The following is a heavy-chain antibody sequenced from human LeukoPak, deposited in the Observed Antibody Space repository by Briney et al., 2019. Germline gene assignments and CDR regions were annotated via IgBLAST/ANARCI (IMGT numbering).Heavy chain of an antibody. CDR2: IGGSGGST. J-gene: IGHJ6*02. V-gene: IGHV3-23*01. Sequence: GGSLRLSCAASGFTFSSYAMSWVRQAPGKGLEWVSVIGGSGGSTYYADSVKGRFTISRDNSKNTVHLQMNSLRAEDTAVYYCAKDLYSNYVFYYYGMDVWGQGTTVTVSS. D-gene: IGHD4-11*01. CDR1: GFTFSSYA. CDR3: AKDLYSNYVFYYYGMDV.